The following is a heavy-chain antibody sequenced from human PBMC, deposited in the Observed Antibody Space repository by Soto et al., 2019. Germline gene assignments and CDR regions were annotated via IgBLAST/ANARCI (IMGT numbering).Heavy chain of an antibody. Sequence: QVQLVQSGAEVKKPGASVKLSCRTSGYTFTHYYIHWVRQAPGQGLEWLAIINPASGSTNYAQDFQGRLTLHMDKSTTTVYMELSGLRAEDTAIFYCARDLAAGDHWGQGTLVTVSS. CDR2: INPASGST. D-gene: IGHD6-13*01. J-gene: IGHJ4*02. CDR1: GYTFTHYY. V-gene: IGHV1-46*01. CDR3: ARDLAAGDH.